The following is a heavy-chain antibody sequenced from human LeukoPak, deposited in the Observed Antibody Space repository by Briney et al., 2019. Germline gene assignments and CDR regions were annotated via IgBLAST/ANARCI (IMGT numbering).Heavy chain of an antibody. Sequence: ASVKVSCKASGYTFTSYAMNWVRQAPGQGLEWMGWISAYNGNTNYAQKLQGRVTMTTDTSTSTAYMELRSLRSDDTAVYYCARAKPRPLLWFGDSYFDYWGQGTLVTVSS. J-gene: IGHJ4*02. CDR2: ISAYNGNT. D-gene: IGHD3-10*01. CDR1: GYTFTSYA. CDR3: ARAKPRPLLWFGDSYFDY. V-gene: IGHV1-18*01.